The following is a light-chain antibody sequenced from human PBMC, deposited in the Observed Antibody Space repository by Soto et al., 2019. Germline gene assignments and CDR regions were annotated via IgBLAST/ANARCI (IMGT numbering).Light chain of an antibody. V-gene: IGKV1-5*03. CDR2: QAS. CDR1: QSISSW. CDR3: QQYKSYPYT. J-gene: IGKJ2*01. Sequence: DIQMTQSPSILSASVGDRVTITCRASQSISSWLAWYQQKPGKAPKLLIYQASSLETGVPSRFSGSASGTDFTLTISSLQPDDFATYFCQQYKSYPYTFGQETKVEIK.